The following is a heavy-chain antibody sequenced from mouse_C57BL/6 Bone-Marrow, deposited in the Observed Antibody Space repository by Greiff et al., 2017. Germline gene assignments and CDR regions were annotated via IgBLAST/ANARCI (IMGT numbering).Heavy chain of an antibody. Sequence: VQLQQSGTELVKPGASVKLSCKASGYTFTSYWMHWVKQRPGQGLEWIGNINPSNGGTNYNEKFKSKATLTIDKSSSTAYMQLSSLRSEDSAVYYCARSFRWFPFAYWGQGTLVTVSA. CDR3: ARSFRWFPFAY. CDR1: GYTFTSYW. CDR2: INPSNGGT. V-gene: IGHV1-53*01. D-gene: IGHD2-3*01. J-gene: IGHJ3*01.